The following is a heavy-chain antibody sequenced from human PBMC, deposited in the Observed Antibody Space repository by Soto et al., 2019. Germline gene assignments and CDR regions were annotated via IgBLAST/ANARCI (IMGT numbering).Heavy chain of an antibody. D-gene: IGHD3-22*01. J-gene: IGHJ4*02. CDR2: IKQDGSEK. CDR3: ARGYYYLDDY. CDR1: GFTVSSNY. V-gene: IGHV3-7*03. Sequence: EVQLVESGGGLIQPGGSLRLSCAASGFTVSSNYMSWVRQAPGKGLEWVANIKQDGSEKYYVDSVKGRFTISRDNAKNSLYLQMNSLRAEDTAVYYCARGYYYLDDYWGQGTLVTVSS.